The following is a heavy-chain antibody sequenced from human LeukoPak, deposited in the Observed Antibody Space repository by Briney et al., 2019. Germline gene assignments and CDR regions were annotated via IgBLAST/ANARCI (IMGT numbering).Heavy chain of an antibody. V-gene: IGHV1-69*13. D-gene: IGHD3-10*01. CDR1: GGTFSSYA. CDR2: IIPIFGTA. Sequence: SVKVSRKASGGTFSSYAISWVRQAPGQGLEWMGGIIPIFGTANYAQKFQGRVTITADESTSTAYMELSSLRSEDTAVYYCARVLGTMVRGANAFDIWGQGTMVTVSS. CDR3: ARVLGTMVRGANAFDI. J-gene: IGHJ3*02.